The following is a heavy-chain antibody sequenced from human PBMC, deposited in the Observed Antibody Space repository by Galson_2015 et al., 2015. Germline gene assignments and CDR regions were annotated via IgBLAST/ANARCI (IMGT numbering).Heavy chain of an antibody. V-gene: IGHV3-30*03. D-gene: IGHD2-2*01. Sequence: SLRLSCAASGFTFKNYGMHWVRQAPGKGLEWVAVISYDGTNKYYADSVKGRFTISRDNSKNTLYLQMSSLRAEDTALYYCARDSFSESTTTCPDDYWGQGTLVTVSS. CDR2: ISYDGTNK. CDR1: GFTFKNYG. CDR3: ARDSFSESTTTCPDDY. J-gene: IGHJ4*02.